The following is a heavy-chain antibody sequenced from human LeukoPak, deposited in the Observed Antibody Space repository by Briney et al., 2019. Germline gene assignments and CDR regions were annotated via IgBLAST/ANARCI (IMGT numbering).Heavy chain of an antibody. CDR1: GFTFRTSW. Sequence: GGSLRLSXAASGFTFRTSWMSWLRQAPGKGLEWVANIKEDGSVKNYVDSVKGRFTISRDNAENSLYLQLNSLRAEDTAVYFCARDRAYSTFDYWGQGTLVTVSS. V-gene: IGHV3-7*01. D-gene: IGHD3-16*01. J-gene: IGHJ4*02. CDR3: ARDRAYSTFDY. CDR2: IKEDGSVK.